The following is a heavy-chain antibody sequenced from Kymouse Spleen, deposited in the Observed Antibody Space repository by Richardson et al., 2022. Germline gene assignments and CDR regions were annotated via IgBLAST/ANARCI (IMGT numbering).Heavy chain of an antibody. CDR1: GFTFSSYA. D-gene: IGHD6-13*01. Sequence: EVQLVESGGGLVQPGGSLRLSCAASGFTFSSYAMSWVRQAPGKGLEWVSAISGSGGSTYYADSVKGRFTISRDNSKNTLYLQMNSLRAEDTAVYYCAKDEYSSSWSYYYYGMDVWGQGTTVTVSS. J-gene: IGHJ6*02. CDR2: ISGSGGST. CDR3: AKDEYSSSWSYYYYGMDV. V-gene: IGHV3-23*04.